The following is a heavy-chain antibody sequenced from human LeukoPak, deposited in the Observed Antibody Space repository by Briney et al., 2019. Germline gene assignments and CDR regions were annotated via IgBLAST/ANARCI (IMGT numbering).Heavy chain of an antibody. J-gene: IGHJ6*02. CDR1: GGSINSGDYY. V-gene: IGHV4-30-4*01. Sequence: SQTLSLTCTVSGGSINSGDYYWSWIRQPPGKGLEWIGYIYYSESPYYNPSLKSRLTISIDTSKNQFSLKLSSVTAADTAVYYCARVIYGDYYFYGLDVWGQGTTVTVSS. D-gene: IGHD2-21*01. CDR3: ARVIYGDYYFYGLDV. CDR2: IYYSESP.